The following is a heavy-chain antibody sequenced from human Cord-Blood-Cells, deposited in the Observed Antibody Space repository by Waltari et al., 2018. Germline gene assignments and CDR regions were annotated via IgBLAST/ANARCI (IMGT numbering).Heavy chain of an antibody. CDR1: GGSFIGYY. CDR3: ARGGRITMIVVVKKAFDY. V-gene: IGHV4-34*01. Sequence: QVQLQQWGAGLLKPSETLSLTCAVYGGSFIGYYWSWIRQPPGQGLEWIGEINHSGSTNYNPSLKSRVTISVDTSKNQFSLKLSSVTAADTAVYYCARGGRITMIVVVKKAFDYWGQGTLVTVSS. D-gene: IGHD3-22*01. J-gene: IGHJ4*02. CDR2: INHSGST.